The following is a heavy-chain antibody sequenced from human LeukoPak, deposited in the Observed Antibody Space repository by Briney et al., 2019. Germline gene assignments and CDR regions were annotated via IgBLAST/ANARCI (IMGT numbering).Heavy chain of an antibody. V-gene: IGHV4-39*01. CDR2: ISYSGRT. CDR3: ARLRAYYYDSSGYYNFDF. Sequence: PSETLSLTCTVSGGSTSSSSFYWGWIRQPPGKGLECIGRISYSGRTYYNPSLQCRVTISVDTSKNQFSLRLSSVTAADTAVYYCARLRAYYYDSSGYYNFDFWGQGTLVTVSS. CDR1: GGSTSSSSFY. D-gene: IGHD3-22*01. J-gene: IGHJ4*02.